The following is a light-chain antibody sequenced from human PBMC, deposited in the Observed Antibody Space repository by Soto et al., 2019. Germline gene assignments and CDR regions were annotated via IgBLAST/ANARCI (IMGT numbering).Light chain of an antibody. CDR1: QSVFSS. V-gene: IGKV3-15*01. CDR2: GAA. J-gene: IGKJ4*01. Sequence: EIVMPQSPATLSVSPGERVTLSCRASQSVFSSLAWYQQKPGQAPRLLIYGAATRATGIPARFSGSGSGTHFTLTISSLQSEDFAVYCCQQYHTWPAVGRGTRVEIK. CDR3: QQYHTWPA.